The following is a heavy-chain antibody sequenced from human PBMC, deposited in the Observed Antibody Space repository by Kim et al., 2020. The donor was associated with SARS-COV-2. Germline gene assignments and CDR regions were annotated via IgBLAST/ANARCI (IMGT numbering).Heavy chain of an antibody. CDR1: GYTFTGYY. Sequence: ASVKVSCKASGYTFTGYYMHWVRQAPGQGLEWMGWINPNSGGTNYAQKFQGRVTMTRDTSISTAYMELSRLRSDDTAVYYCARDGGDYYDSSGYLISRGYYYYGMDVWGQGTTVTVSS. V-gene: IGHV1-2*02. J-gene: IGHJ6*02. D-gene: IGHD3-22*01. CDR2: INPNSGGT. CDR3: ARDGGDYYDSSGYLISRGYYYYGMDV.